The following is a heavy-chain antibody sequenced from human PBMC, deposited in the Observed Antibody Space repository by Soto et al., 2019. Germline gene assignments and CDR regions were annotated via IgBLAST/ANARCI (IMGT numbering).Heavy chain of an antibody. D-gene: IGHD2-15*01. Sequence: PGGSLRLSCAASGFMFSDYAMTWARQAPGKELEWVSGLLRPGRSTYYADSVKGRFTISRDNSKNTLYLQMNSLRAEDTAVYYCAKDLGLGYCSGGSCHDFDYWGQGTLVTVSS. CDR3: AKDLGLGYCSGGSCHDFDY. CDR1: GFMFSDYA. J-gene: IGHJ4*02. CDR2: LLRPGRST. V-gene: IGHV3-23*01.